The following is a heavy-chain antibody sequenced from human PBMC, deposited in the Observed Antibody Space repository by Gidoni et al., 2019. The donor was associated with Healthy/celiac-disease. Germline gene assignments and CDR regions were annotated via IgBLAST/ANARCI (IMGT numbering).Heavy chain of an antibody. CDR1: GFPFSSYA. CDR3: AKDRAVRDYIWGSYRSSDAFDI. V-gene: IGHV3-23*01. CDR2: ISGSGGST. D-gene: IGHD3-16*02. J-gene: IGHJ3*02. Sequence: EVQLLEFGGGLVQPGGSLRLSCAASGFPFSSYAMSWVRQAPGKGLEWVSAISGSGGSTDYADSVKGRFTISRDNSKNTLYLQMNSLRAEDTAVYYCAKDRAVRDYIWGSYRSSDAFDIWGQGTMVTVSS.